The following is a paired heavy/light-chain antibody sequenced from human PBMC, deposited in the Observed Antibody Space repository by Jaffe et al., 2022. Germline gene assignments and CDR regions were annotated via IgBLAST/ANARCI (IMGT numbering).Heavy chain of an antibody. D-gene: IGHD3-9*01. J-gene: IGHJ3*02. Sequence: QVQLVQSGAEVKKPGSSVKVSCKASGGTFSSYTISWVRQAPGQGLEWMGRIIPILGIANYAQKFQGRVTITADKSTSTAYMELSSLRSEDTAVYYCARERQYYDILTGYPPLGAFDIWGQGTMVTVSS. V-gene: IGHV1-69*08. CDR2: IIPILGIA. CDR3: ARERQYYDILTGYPPLGAFDI. CDR1: GGTFSSYT.
Light chain of an antibody. Sequence: DIQMTQSPSSLSASVGDRVTITCRASQGISNSLAWYQQKPGKAPKLLLYAASRLESGVPSRFSGSGSGTDYTLTISSLQPEDFATYYCQQYYSTVTFGQGTKVEIK. CDR2: AAS. V-gene: IGKV1-NL1*01. CDR1: QGISNS. J-gene: IGKJ1*01. CDR3: QQYYSTVT.